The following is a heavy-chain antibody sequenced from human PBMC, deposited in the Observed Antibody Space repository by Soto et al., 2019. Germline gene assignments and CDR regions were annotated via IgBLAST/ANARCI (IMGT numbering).Heavy chain of an antibody. V-gene: IGHV3-66*01. D-gene: IGHD1-26*01. CDR2: AYSGGST. CDR1: GFTVSSKY. CDR3: EWGGNHPGLFSY. J-gene: IGHJ4*02. Sequence: GGSLRLSCAASGFTVSSKYMSWVRQAPGKGLEWVSVAYSGGSTNNADSVKGRFTISRDNSKNTLFLQMESLRAEDTAVYYCEWGGNHPGLFSYGARGPLVPGSS.